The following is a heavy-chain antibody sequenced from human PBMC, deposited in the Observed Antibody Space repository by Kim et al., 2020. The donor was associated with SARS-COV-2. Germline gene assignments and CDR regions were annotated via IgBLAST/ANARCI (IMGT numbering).Heavy chain of an antibody. J-gene: IGHJ1*01. CDR2: INHSGST. Sequence: SETLSLTCAVYGGSFSGYYWSWIRQPPGKGLEWIGEINHSGSTNYNPSLKSRVTISVDTSKNQFSLKLSSVTAADTAVYYCAHSGLPYEYFQHWGQGTLVTVSS. CDR3: AHSGLPYEYFQH. CDR1: GGSFSGYY. V-gene: IGHV4-34*01. D-gene: IGHD6-19*01.